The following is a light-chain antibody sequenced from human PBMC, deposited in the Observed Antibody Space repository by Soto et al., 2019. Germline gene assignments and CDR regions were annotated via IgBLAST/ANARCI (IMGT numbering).Light chain of an antibody. CDR1: QSISSW. CDR2: DAS. CDR3: QQYNSYSPWT. Sequence: DIQMTQSPSTLSASVGDRVTITFRASQSISSWLAWYQQEPGKAPKLLIYDASSLESGVPSRFSGSGSGTEFTLTISSLQPDDFATYYCQQYNSYSPWTFGQGTKVDIK. J-gene: IGKJ1*01. V-gene: IGKV1-5*01.